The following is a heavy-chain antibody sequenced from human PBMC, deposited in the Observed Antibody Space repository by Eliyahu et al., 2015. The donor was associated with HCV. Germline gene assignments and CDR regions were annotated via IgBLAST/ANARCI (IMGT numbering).Heavy chain of an antibody. Sequence: QVQLVQSGAEVKKPGASVKVSCKASGYIFTNYYIHWVRQAPGQGLEWMGVINPSGGATAYAQKFQGRVTMTRDTSTSTVYMELSSLASEDTAVYYCARVKGVAGLNWFDPWGQGTLVTVSS. J-gene: IGHJ5*02. CDR3: ARVKGVAGLNWFDP. CDR1: GYIFTNYY. V-gene: IGHV1-46*01. CDR2: INPSGGAT. D-gene: IGHD6-19*01.